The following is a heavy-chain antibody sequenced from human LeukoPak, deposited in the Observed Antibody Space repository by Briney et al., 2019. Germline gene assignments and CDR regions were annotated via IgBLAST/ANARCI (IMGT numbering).Heavy chain of an antibody. D-gene: IGHD2/OR15-2a*01. Sequence: PGGSLRLSCAASGFTFGTYAMSWVRQAPGKGLEWVSAISGIGGSTYYADSVKGRFTISRDNSKNTLYLQMNSLRAEDTAVYYCAKLEPFFYRSAGDSGEYYFDYWGQGTLVTVSS. V-gene: IGHV3-23*01. CDR3: AKLEPFFYRSAGDSGEYYFDY. CDR1: GFTFGTYA. CDR2: ISGIGGST. J-gene: IGHJ4*02.